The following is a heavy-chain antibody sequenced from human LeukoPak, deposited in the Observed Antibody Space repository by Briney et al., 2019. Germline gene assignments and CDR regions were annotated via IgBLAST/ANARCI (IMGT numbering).Heavy chain of an antibody. V-gene: IGHV3-30*04. CDR1: GFTFSSYA. Sequence: GGSLRLSCAASGFTFSSYAMHWVRQAPGKGLEWVAVISYDGSNKHYADSVKGRFTISRDNSKNTLYLQMNSLRAEDTAVYYCARDKMRGGMDVWGQGTTVTVSS. J-gene: IGHJ6*02. D-gene: IGHD5-24*01. CDR2: ISYDGSNK. CDR3: ARDKMRGGMDV.